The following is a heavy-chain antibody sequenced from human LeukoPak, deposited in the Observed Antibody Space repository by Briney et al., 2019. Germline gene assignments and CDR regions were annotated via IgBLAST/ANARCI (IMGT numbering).Heavy chain of an antibody. V-gene: IGHV1-18*01. D-gene: IGHD3-16*01. CDR3: ARKGAQNAFDI. CDR2: ITTYNGYT. CDR1: VYTFTSYG. J-gene: IGHJ3*02. Sequence: ASVKVSCKASVYTFTSYGINWVRQAPGQGLEWMGWITTYNGYTNYAQTLQGRVTMTTDTSTSTAYMELRSLRSDDTAVHYCARKGAQNAFDIWGQGTMVTVSS.